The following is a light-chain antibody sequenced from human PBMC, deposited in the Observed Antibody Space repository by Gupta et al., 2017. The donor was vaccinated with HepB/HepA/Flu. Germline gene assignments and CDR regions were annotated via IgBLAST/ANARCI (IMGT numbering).Light chain of an antibody. CDR1: QSIGLY. CDR2: STS. V-gene: IGKV1-39*01. CDR3: QQANNTLFT. Sequence: DIQMSLSPSSLSAFVGDRITITCRASQSIGLYLNWYQQKPGKAPKLLIYSTSTLESGVPSRFSGSGSGTDFSLTITGLQPEDFATYYCQQANNTLFTFGQGTAV. J-gene: IGKJ3*01.